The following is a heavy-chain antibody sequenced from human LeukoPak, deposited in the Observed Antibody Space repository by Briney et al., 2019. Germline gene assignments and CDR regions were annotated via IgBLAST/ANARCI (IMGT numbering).Heavy chain of an antibody. J-gene: IGHJ5*02. D-gene: IGHD1-26*01. CDR2: IYYSGST. V-gene: IGHV4-39*07. CDR1: GGSISSSSYY. Sequence: SETLSLTCTVSGGSISSSSYYWGWIRQPPGKGLEWIGSIYYSGSTYYNPSLKSRVTISVDTSKNQFSLKLSSVTAADTAVYYCARDLVNINWFDPWGQGTLVTVSS. CDR3: ARDLVNINWFDP.